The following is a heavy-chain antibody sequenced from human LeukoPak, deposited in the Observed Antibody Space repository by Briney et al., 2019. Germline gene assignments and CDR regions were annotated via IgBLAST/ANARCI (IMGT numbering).Heavy chain of an antibody. CDR3: AREVWDYGGSKGLFDY. CDR2: MYYTGST. Sequence: SETLSLTCTVSDGSISTYYWSWIRQPPGKRLEWIGFMYYTGSTSYNPSLKSRVTISVDTFKNQLSLKLTSVTAADTAVYYCAREVWDYGGSKGLFDYWGQGILVTVSS. V-gene: IGHV4-59*01. D-gene: IGHD4-23*01. J-gene: IGHJ4*02. CDR1: DGSISTYY.